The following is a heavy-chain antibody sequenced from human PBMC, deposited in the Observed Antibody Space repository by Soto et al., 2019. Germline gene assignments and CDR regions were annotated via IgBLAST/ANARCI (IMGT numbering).Heavy chain of an antibody. V-gene: IGHV3-9*01. J-gene: IGHJ3*02. D-gene: IGHD2-15*01. Sequence: GGSLRLSFAASEFTFDDYAMHGVRQAPGKGLEWVSGISWNSGSIGYADSVKGRFTISRDNAKNSLYLQMNSLRAEDTALYYCAKAMGVVVALAFDIWGQGTMVTVSS. CDR2: ISWNSGSI. CDR3: AKAMGVVVALAFDI. CDR1: EFTFDDYA.